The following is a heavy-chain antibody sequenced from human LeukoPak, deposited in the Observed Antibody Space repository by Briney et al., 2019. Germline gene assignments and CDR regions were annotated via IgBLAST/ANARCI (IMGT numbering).Heavy chain of an antibody. J-gene: IGHJ4*02. CDR3: AKDRSPSGSYYIDY. D-gene: IGHD1-26*01. CDR1: GFTFSSYG. Sequence: PGRSLRLSCAASGFTFSSYGMHWVRQAPGKGLEWVAFIRYDGSNKYYADSVKGRFTISRDTSKNTLYLQMNSLRAEDTAVYHCAKDRSPSGSYYIDYWGQGTLVTVSS. CDR2: IRYDGSNK. V-gene: IGHV3-30*02.